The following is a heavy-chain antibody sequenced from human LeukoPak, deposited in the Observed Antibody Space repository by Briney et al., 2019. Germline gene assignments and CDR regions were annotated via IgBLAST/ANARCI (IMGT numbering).Heavy chain of an antibody. J-gene: IGHJ4*02. V-gene: IGHV3-13*05. CDR3: AKGSGSSSWYSFDC. Sequence: AGGSLRLSCGGCGFTWNSSDMQWVPDSTGKGLEWVSTISTAGDPYYPGSVKGRFTISRENAKNSLYLQMNSLRAGDTAVYYGAKGSGSSSWYSFDCWGQGTLVTVSS. D-gene: IGHD6-13*01. CDR2: ISTAGDP. CDR1: GFTWNSSD.